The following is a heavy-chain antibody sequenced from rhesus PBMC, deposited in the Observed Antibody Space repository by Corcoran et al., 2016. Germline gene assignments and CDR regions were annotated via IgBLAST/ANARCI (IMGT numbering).Heavy chain of an antibody. V-gene: IGHV3S5*01. CDR1: GSTFSSYG. CDR3: AKAKNTAHWYFDL. CDR2: ISNGGGST. D-gene: IGHD4-23*01. J-gene: IGHJ2*01. Sequence: EVQLVESGGGLVQPGGSLRLSCAASGSTFSSYGMSWVRQAPGKGLEWVSYISNGGGSTYYADSVKGRFTISRDNSKNTLSLQMNSLRAEDTAVYYCAKAKNTAHWYFDLWGPGTPITISS.